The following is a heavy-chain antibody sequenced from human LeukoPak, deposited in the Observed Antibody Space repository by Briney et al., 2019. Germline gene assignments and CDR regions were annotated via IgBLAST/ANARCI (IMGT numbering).Heavy chain of an antibody. V-gene: IGHV4-34*01. Sequence: PSETLSLTCAVYGGSFSGYYWSWIRQPPGKGLEWIGEINHSGSTNYNPSLKSRVTISVDTSKNQFSLKLGSVTAADTAVYYCARGSSSSWRSWFDPWGQGTLVTVSS. D-gene: IGHD6-13*01. CDR2: INHSGST. CDR1: GGSFSGYY. CDR3: ARGSSSSWRSWFDP. J-gene: IGHJ5*02.